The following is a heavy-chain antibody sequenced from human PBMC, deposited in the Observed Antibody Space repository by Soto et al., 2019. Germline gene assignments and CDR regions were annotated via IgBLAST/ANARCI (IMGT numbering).Heavy chain of an antibody. V-gene: IGHV4-34*01. CDR1: GGSFSGYY. J-gene: IGHJ6*02. D-gene: IGHD3-9*01. Sequence: PSETLSLTCAVYGGSFSGYYWSWIRQPPGKGLEWIGEINHSGSTNYNPSLKSRVTISVDTSKNQFSLKLSSVTAADTAVYYCARGRLGLRYFKGYYGMDVWGQGTTVTVSS. CDR3: ARGRLGLRYFKGYYGMDV. CDR2: INHSGST.